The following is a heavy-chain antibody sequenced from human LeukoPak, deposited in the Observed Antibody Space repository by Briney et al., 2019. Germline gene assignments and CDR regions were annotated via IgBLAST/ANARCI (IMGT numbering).Heavy chain of an antibody. CDR3: ARDTSGHDYGNFDQ. Sequence: KPSETLSLTCSVSGVSITSSYWSWIRQSPGKGLEWIGYIWFSGSTTNYNPSLKSRVTISIDMSKNQFSLRLTSVTAADTAVYYCARDTSGHDYGNFDQWGQGTLVTVSS. CDR2: IWFSGSTT. J-gene: IGHJ4*02. CDR1: GVSITSSY. V-gene: IGHV4-59*01. D-gene: IGHD5-12*01.